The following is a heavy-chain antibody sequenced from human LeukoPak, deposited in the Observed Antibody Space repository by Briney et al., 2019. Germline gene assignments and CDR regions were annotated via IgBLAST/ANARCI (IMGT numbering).Heavy chain of an antibody. J-gene: IGHJ4*02. CDR2: IYSGGST. Sequence: GGSLRLSCAASGFTVSSNFLSWVRQAPGKGLEWVSLIYSGGSTDYTDSVKGRFTISRDNSKNTLYLQMNSLRAEDTAVYYCARRAGGYSHPHDYWGQGTLVTVSS. CDR1: GFTVSSNF. D-gene: IGHD4-23*01. CDR3: ARRAGGYSHPHDY. V-gene: IGHV3-53*01.